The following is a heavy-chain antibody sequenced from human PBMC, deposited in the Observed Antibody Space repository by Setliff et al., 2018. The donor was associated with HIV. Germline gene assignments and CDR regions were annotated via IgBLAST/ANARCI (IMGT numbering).Heavy chain of an antibody. V-gene: IGHV4-34*01. CDR2: INHSGST. D-gene: IGHD2-2*01. CDR3: ARGRWIRVSAAIMYYYYYYMDV. Sequence: PSETLSLTCAVYGGSFSGYYWSWMRQPPGKGLEWIGEINHSGSTTYNPSLKSVVIISVDTSKNQFSLKLSSVTAADTAVYYCARGRWIRVSAAIMYYYYYYMDVWGRGTTVTVSS. CDR1: GGSFSGYY. J-gene: IGHJ6*03.